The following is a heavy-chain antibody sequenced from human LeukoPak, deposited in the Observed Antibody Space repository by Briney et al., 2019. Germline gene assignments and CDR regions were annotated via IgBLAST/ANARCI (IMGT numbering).Heavy chain of an antibody. V-gene: IGHV1-8*03. Sequence: ASVKVSCKASGYTFTSYDINWVRQATGQGLEWMGWMNPNSGNTGYAQKFQGRVTITRNTSISTAYMELSSLRSEDTAVYYCARGRGQRWYHLLWGRGFDYWGQGTLVTVSS. J-gene: IGHJ4*02. D-gene: IGHD2-2*01. CDR1: GYTFTSYD. CDR3: ARGRGQRWYHLLWGRGFDY. CDR2: MNPNSGNT.